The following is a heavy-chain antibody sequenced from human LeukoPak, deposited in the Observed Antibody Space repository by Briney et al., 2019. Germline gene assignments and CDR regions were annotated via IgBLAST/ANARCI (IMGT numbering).Heavy chain of an antibody. V-gene: IGHV1-18*01. Sequence: ASVKVSCKASGYTFTSYGISWVRQAPGQGLEWMGWISAYNGNTNYAQKLQGRVTMTTDASTSTAYMELRSLRSDDTAVYYCARDRITGTSDAFDIWGQGTMVTVSS. CDR2: ISAYNGNT. CDR3: ARDRITGTSDAFDI. D-gene: IGHD1-20*01. J-gene: IGHJ3*02. CDR1: GYTFTSYG.